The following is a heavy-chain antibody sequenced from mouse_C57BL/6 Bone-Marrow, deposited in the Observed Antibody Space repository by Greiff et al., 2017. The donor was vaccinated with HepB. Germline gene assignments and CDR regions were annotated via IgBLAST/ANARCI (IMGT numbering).Heavy chain of an antibody. V-gene: IGHV1-50*01. Sequence: QVQLQQPGAELVKPGASVKLSCKASGYTFTSYWMQWVKQRPGQGLEWIGEIDPSDSYTNYNQKFKGKATLTVDTSSSTAYMQLSSLTSEDSAVYYCARIQLRSPLDYWGQGTTLTVSS. CDR3: ARIQLRSPLDY. CDR1: GYTFTSYW. CDR2: IDPSDSYT. D-gene: IGHD1-1*01. J-gene: IGHJ2*01.